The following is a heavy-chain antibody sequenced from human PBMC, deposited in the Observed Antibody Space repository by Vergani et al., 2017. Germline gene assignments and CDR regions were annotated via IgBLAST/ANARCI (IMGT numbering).Heavy chain of an antibody. CDR2: IYYSGST. CDR3: ARGAYYDFWRGYFDY. CDR1: GGSISSYY. Sequence: QVQLQESGPGLVKPSETLSLTCTVSGGSISSYYWSWIRQPPGKGLEWIGYIYYSGSTNYNPSLKSRVTISVDTSKNQFSLKLSSVTAADMAVYYSARGAYYDFWRGYFDYWGQGTLVTVSS. D-gene: IGHD3-3*01. V-gene: IGHV4-59*01. J-gene: IGHJ4*02.